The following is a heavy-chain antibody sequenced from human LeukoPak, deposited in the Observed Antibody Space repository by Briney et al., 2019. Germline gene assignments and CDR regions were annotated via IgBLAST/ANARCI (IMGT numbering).Heavy chain of an antibody. CDR3: ARGRGYSYGRYYYYYYMDV. CDR2: MNPNSGNT. CDR1: GYTFTSYD. D-gene: IGHD5-18*01. Sequence: RASVKVSCKASGYTFTSYDINRVRQATGQGLEWMGWMNPNSGNTGYAQKFQGRVTITRNTSISTAYMELSSLRSEDTAVYYCARGRGYSYGRYYYYYYMDVWGKGTTVTVSS. J-gene: IGHJ6*03. V-gene: IGHV1-8*03.